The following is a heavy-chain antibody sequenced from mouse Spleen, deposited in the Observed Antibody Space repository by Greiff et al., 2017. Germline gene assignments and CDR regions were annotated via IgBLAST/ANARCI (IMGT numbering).Heavy chain of an antibody. D-gene: IGHD1-1*01. CDR2: IDPSDSET. CDR1: GYTFTSYW. J-gene: IGHJ3*01. CDR3: ARLWGDDGSSHGGFAY. V-gene: IGHV1-52*01. Sequence: QVQLQQPGAELVRPGSSVKLSCKASGYTFTSYWMHWVKQRPIQGLEWIGNIDPSDSETHYNQKFKDKATLTVDKSSSTAYMQLSSLTSEDSAVYYCARLWGDDGSSHGGFAYWGQGTLVTVSA.